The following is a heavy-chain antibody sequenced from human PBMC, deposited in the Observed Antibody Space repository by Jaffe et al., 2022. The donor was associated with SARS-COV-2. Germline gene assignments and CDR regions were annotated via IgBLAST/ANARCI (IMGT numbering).Heavy chain of an antibody. Sequence: QVQLVQSGAEVKKPGASVKVSCKVSGYTLTELSMHWVRQAPGKGLEWMGGFDPEDGETIYAQKFQGRVTMTEDTSTDTAYMELSSLRSEDTAVYYCATVPKLGYCSSTSCYRRTGMDVWGQGTTVTVSS. D-gene: IGHD2-2*02. V-gene: IGHV1-24*01. CDR2: FDPEDGET. CDR1: GYTLTELS. J-gene: IGHJ6*02. CDR3: ATVPKLGYCSSTSCYRRTGMDV.